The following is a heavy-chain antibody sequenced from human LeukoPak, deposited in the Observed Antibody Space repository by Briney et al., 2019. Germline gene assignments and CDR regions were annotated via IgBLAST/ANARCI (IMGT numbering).Heavy chain of an antibody. Sequence: LETLSLTCAVYGGSFSGYYWSWIRQPPGKGLEWIGEINHSGSTNYDPSLKSRVTISVDTSKNQFSLKLSSVTAADTAVYYCARGHFVYDSSGYNDYWGQGTLVTVSS. CDR3: ARGHFVYDSSGYNDY. CDR1: GGSFSGYY. D-gene: IGHD3-22*01. J-gene: IGHJ4*02. CDR2: INHSGST. V-gene: IGHV4-34*01.